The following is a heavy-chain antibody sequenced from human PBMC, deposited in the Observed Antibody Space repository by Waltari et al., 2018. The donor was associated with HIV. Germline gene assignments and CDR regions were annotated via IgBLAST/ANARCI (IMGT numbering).Heavy chain of an antibody. Sequence: QVELVESGGGVVQPGRSMRLSCAASGFPFTSYAMHWVRQAPGKGLEWVAVIWFDGSITYYAESVKGRFTISRDNSRYKVYLQMNSLRADDTAVYYCARDRRQLVRDAFDVWGRGTKVTVSS. V-gene: IGHV3-33*01. D-gene: IGHD6-13*01. CDR1: GFPFTSYA. CDR2: IWFDGSIT. CDR3: ARDRRQLVRDAFDV. J-gene: IGHJ3*01.